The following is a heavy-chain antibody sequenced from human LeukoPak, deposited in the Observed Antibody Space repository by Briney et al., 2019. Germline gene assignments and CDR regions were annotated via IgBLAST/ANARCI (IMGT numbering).Heavy chain of an antibody. V-gene: IGHV4-59*11. CDR1: GGSMSSHY. CDR3: ARGRAWFDP. CDR2: IFHSGGT. J-gene: IGHJ5*02. Sequence: SETLSLTCTVSGGSMSSHYWSWIRQPPGKGLEWIGYIFHSGGTSYNPSLKSRVTISVDTSKNQFSLKLSPVTAADTALYYCARGRAWFDPWGQGTLVSVSS.